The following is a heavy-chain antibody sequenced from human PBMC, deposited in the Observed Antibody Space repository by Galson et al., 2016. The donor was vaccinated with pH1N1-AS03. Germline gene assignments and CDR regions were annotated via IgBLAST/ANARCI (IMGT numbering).Heavy chain of an antibody. Sequence: SLRLSCAASGFTFSDEWMTWVRQAPGKGPEWVGVIKKDGSERYYAGSVKGRFTISRDNAKNSLSLQMNTLRVEDTAVNYCAGRGGFLSRSWGRGTLVTVSS. CDR2: IKKDGSER. D-gene: IGHD2-15*01. CDR3: AGRGGFLSRS. CDR1: GFTFSDEW. J-gene: IGHJ5*02. V-gene: IGHV3-7*03.